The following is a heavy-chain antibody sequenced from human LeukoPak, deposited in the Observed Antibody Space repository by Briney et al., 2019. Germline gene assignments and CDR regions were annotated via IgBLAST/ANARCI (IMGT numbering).Heavy chain of an antibody. CDR2: INHSGST. CDR1: GGSFSGYY. Sequence: SETLSLTCAVYGGSFSGYYWSWIRQPPGKGLEWIGEINHSGSTNYNPSLKSRVTISVDTSKNQFSLKLSSVTAADTAVYYCAREGEEGAFDIWGQGTMVTVSS. D-gene: IGHD1-26*01. V-gene: IGHV4-34*01. J-gene: IGHJ3*02. CDR3: AREGEEGAFDI.